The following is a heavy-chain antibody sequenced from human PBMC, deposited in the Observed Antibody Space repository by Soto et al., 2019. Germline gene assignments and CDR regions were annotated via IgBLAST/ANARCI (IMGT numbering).Heavy chain of an antibody. D-gene: IGHD3-9*01. Sequence: EVQLVESGGGLVQPGGSLRLSCAASGFTFSSYEMNWVRQAPGKGLEWVSYISSSGSTIYYADSVKGRFTISRDNAKNSLYLQMNSLRAEDTAVYYCAREGSRYYDILTGYNWFDPWGQGTLVTVSS. CDR1: GFTFSSYE. CDR3: AREGSRYYDILTGYNWFDP. V-gene: IGHV3-48*03. CDR2: ISSSGSTI. J-gene: IGHJ5*02.